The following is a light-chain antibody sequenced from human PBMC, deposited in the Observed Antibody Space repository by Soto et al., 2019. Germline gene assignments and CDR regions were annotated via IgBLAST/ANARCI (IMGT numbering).Light chain of an antibody. CDR3: QQYNSYSFWT. V-gene: IGKV1-5*01. CDR1: QSISSW. Sequence: DIQMTQSPSTLSASVGDRVTITCRASQSISSWLAWYQQKPGKAPKLLIYDASRLESGVPSRFSGSGSGTEFTLTISSLQPDDFATYYCQQYNSYSFWTFGQGTKVEIK. J-gene: IGKJ1*01. CDR2: DAS.